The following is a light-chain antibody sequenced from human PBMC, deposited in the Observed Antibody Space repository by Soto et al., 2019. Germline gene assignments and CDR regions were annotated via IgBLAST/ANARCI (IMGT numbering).Light chain of an antibody. Sequence: EIVMTQSPATLSVSPGQRASLSCRASQSVSTTVAWYHQKPGQAPRLLVYGASTRATGIPDRFGGSGSGTDFTLTVSRLEPEDFAVYYCQQRSEWPITFGQGTRLEI. CDR2: GAS. J-gene: IGKJ5*01. CDR3: QQRSEWPIT. V-gene: IGKV3D-20*02. CDR1: QSVSTT.